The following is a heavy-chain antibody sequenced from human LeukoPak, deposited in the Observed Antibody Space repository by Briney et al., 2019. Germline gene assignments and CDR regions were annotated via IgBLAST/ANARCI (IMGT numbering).Heavy chain of an antibody. D-gene: IGHD3-10*01. V-gene: IGHV1-46*01. J-gene: IGHJ3*02. Sequence: ASVKVSCKTSGYTFTNFYLHWVRQAPGQGLEWMGIINPSGGSTTYTQKLQGRVTRTRDISTSTVYMELSSLRSEDTAVYFCARDLNPQNFGMRAFDIWGQGTMVTASS. CDR3: ARDLNPQNFGMRAFDI. CDR2: INPSGGST. CDR1: GYTFTNFY.